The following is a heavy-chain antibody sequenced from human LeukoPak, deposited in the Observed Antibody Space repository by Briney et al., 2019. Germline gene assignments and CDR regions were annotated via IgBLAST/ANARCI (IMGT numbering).Heavy chain of an antibody. D-gene: IGHD5-18*01. J-gene: IGHJ4*02. CDR1: GFTFSSYG. V-gene: IGHV3-33*01. CDR2: IWYDGSNK. CDR3: ARASGIQLWYRPFDY. Sequence: GGSLRLSCAASGFTFSSYGMHWVRQAPGKGLEWVAVIWYDGSNKYYADSVKGRFTVSRDNSKNTLYLQMNSLRAEDTAVYYCARASGIQLWYRPFDYWGQGTLVTVSS.